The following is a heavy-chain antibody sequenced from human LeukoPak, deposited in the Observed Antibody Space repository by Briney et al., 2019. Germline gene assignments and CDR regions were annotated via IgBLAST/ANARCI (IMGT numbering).Heavy chain of an antibody. J-gene: IGHJ3*02. CDR3: ERMSYNAFHI. V-gene: IGHV6-1*01. Sequence: SQTLSLTCALSGDSVYSPSVTWDWIRHSPSRGLEWLGRTYFRSKWSNDYAVAVRGRITISSDTSKNQYSLHLNSVTPEDTAVYYCERMSYNAFHIWGQGTLVTVSP. CDR2: TYFRSKWSN. D-gene: IGHD5/OR15-5a*01. CDR1: GDSVYSPSVT.